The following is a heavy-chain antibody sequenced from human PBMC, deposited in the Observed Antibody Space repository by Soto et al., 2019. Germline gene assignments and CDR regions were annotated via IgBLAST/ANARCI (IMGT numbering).Heavy chain of an antibody. CDR1: GFTFSSYW. D-gene: IGHD5-12*01. V-gene: IGHV3-21*01. J-gene: IGHJ4*02. CDR3: ARDSGYGIDY. CDR2: ISSSSSYI. Sequence: GGSLRLSCAASGFTFSSYWMHWVRQAPGKGLEWVSSISSSSSYIYYADSVKGRFTISRDNAKNSLYLQMNSLRAEDTAVYYCARDSGYGIDYWGQGTLVTVSS.